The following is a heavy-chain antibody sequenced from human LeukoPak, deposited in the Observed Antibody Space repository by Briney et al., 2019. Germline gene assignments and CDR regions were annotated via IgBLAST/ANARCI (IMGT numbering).Heavy chain of an antibody. Sequence: SETLSLTCTVSGGSISSYYWSWIRQPPGKGLEWIGYIYYSGSTNYNPSLKSRVTISVDTSKNQFSLKLRSVTAADTAVYYCARDLGYSSSYYYGMDVWGQGTTVTVSS. CDR1: GGSISSYY. CDR3: ARDLGYSSSYYYGMDV. J-gene: IGHJ6*02. V-gene: IGHV4-59*01. CDR2: IYYSGST. D-gene: IGHD6-13*01.